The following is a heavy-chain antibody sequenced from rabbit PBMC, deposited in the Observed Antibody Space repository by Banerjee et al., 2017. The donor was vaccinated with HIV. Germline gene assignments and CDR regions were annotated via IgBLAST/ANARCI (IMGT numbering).Heavy chain of an antibody. Sequence: QEQLEESGGDLVKPEGSLTLTCTASGFSFSSIYWPCWVRQAPGKGLEWIACIDGGSSGSTYYASWAKGRFTISKTSSTTVTLQMTSLTAADTATYFCARDLAGVIGWNFGLWGPGTLVTVS. V-gene: IGHV1S45*01. D-gene: IGHD4-1*01. CDR1: GFSFSSIYW. J-gene: IGHJ4*01. CDR3: ARDLAGVIGWNFGL. CDR2: IDGGSSGST.